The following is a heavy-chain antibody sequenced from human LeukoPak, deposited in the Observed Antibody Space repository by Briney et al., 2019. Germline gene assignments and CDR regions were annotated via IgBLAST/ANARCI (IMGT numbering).Heavy chain of an antibody. CDR3: AKALWGIAAAGDFDY. J-gene: IGHJ4*02. V-gene: IGHV3-23*01. Sequence: PGGSLRLSCAASRFTFSSYAMSWVRQAPGKGLEWVSAISGSGGSTYYADSVKGRFTISRDNSKNTLYLQMNSLRAEDTAVYYCAKALWGIAAAGDFDYWGQGTLVTVSS. CDR1: RFTFSSYA. CDR2: ISGSGGST. D-gene: IGHD6-13*01.